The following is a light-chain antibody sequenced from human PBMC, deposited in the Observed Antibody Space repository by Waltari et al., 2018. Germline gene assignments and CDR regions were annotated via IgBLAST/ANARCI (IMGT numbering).Light chain of an antibody. CDR1: SSNMGAGYD. Sequence: QSALTQPPSVSGAPGQRVTISCTGSSSNMGAGYDVNWYQQLPGTAPKLLIYGNICLASGCPDRFSASRSCPSAALAVFGLHDEDEGIYYGQSFDTSLGVLFGGGTKLTVL. CDR2: GNI. V-gene: IGLV1-40*01. CDR3: QSFDTSLGVL. J-gene: IGLJ2*01.